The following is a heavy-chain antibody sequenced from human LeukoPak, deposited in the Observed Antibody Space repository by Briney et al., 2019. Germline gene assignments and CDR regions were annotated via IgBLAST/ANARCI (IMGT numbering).Heavy chain of an antibody. D-gene: IGHD5-18*01. CDR3: AIKTRIQLWSLFDY. Sequence: SGGSLRLSCAASGFTFSSYAMSWVRQAPGKGLEWVSAISGSGGSTYYADSVKGRFTISRDNSKNTLYLQMNSLGAEDTAVYYCAIKTRIQLWSLFDYWGQGTLVTVSS. CDR1: GFTFSSYA. CDR2: ISGSGGST. V-gene: IGHV3-23*01. J-gene: IGHJ4*02.